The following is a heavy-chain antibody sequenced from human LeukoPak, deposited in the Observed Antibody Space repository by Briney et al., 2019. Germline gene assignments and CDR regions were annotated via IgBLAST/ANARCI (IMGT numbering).Heavy chain of an antibody. CDR2: IYYSGST. J-gene: IGHJ1*01. V-gene: IGHV4-61*08. CDR1: GGSISSGGYY. CDR3: ARSSKRWLIQRSEYFQH. D-gene: IGHD5-24*01. Sequence: PSETLSLTCTVSGGSISSGGYYWSWIRQHPGKGLEWIGYIYYSGSTNYNPSLKSRVTISVDTSKNQFSLKLSSVTAADTAVYYCARSSKRWLIQRSEYFQHWGQGTLVTVSS.